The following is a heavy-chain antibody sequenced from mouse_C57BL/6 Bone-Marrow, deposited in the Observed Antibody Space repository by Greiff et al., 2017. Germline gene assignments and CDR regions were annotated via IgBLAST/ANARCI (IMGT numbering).Heavy chain of an antibody. V-gene: IGHV14-2*01. Sequence: VQLQQSGAELVKPGASVKLSCTASGFNIKDYYMHWVKQRTEQGLEWIGMIDPEDGETKYASKFQGKATISADTSSNTAYLQLSSLTSEDTAFYYCARQKIAMDYWGQGTSVTVSS. CDR2: IDPEDGET. CDR3: ARQKIAMDY. CDR1: GFNIKDYY. J-gene: IGHJ4*01.